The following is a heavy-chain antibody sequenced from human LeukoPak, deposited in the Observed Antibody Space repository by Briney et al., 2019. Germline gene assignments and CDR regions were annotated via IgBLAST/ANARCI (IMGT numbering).Heavy chain of an antibody. Sequence: ASVKVSCKASGGTFSSYAISWVRQAPGQGLEWMGRIIPILGIANYAQKFQGRVTITADKSTSTAYMEPSSLRSEDTAVYYCARSPQGNWFDPWGQGTLVTVSS. CDR2: IIPILGIA. V-gene: IGHV1-69*04. J-gene: IGHJ5*02. CDR3: ARSPQGNWFDP. CDR1: GGTFSSYA.